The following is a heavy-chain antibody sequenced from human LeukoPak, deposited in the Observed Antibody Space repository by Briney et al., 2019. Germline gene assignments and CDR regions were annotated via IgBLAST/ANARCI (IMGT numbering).Heavy chain of an antibody. CDR1: GGSISSYY. J-gene: IGHJ4*02. Sequence: SETLSLTCTVSGGSISSYYWNWIRQPLGKGLEWIGYINYSGSTNYNPSLKSRVTISVDTSKNQFSLKVSSVTAADTAVYYCARDLGYDFWSGYGYWGQGTLVTVSS. CDR2: INYSGST. D-gene: IGHD3-3*01. CDR3: ARDLGYDFWSGYGY. V-gene: IGHV4-59*01.